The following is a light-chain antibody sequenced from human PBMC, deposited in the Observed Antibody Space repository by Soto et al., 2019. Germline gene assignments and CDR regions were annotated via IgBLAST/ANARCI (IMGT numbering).Light chain of an antibody. V-gene: IGKV3-15*01. CDR1: QSVSSH. CDR3: HQYYNWPPVT. J-gene: IGKJ5*01. Sequence: EIVMTQSPATLSVSPGERVTLSCRASQSVSSHLAWYQQKPGQAPRLVIHGASTRATGIPARFSGSGSGTEFPLTISSLQSEDFAVYYCHQYYNWPPVTFGQGTRLEIK. CDR2: GAS.